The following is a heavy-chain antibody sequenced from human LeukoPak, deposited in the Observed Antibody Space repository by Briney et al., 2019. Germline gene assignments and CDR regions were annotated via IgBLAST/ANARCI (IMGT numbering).Heavy chain of an antibody. CDR2: ISGSGGST. D-gene: IGHD3-10*01. Sequence: PGGSLRLSCAASEFTFSSYAMSWVRQAPGKGLEWVSAISGSGGSTYYADSVKGRFTISRDNSKNTLYLQMNSLRAEDTAVYYCAKGFRGRTMVRGVLFDYWGQGTLVTVSS. V-gene: IGHV3-23*01. J-gene: IGHJ4*02. CDR3: AKGFRGRTMVRGVLFDY. CDR1: EFTFSSYA.